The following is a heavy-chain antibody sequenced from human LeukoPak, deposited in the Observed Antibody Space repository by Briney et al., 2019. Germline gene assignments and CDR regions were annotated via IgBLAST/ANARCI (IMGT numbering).Heavy chain of an antibody. Sequence: GGSLRLSCAASGFTFSSYSMNWVRQAPGKGLEWVSSISSSSSYIYYADSVKGRFTISRDNSKNTLYLQMNSLRAEDTAVYYCAKDRWARMTTVSTSEDYWGQGTLVTVSS. J-gene: IGHJ4*02. CDR2: ISSSSSYI. CDR3: AKDRWARMTTVSTSEDY. D-gene: IGHD4-17*01. V-gene: IGHV3-21*01. CDR1: GFTFSSYS.